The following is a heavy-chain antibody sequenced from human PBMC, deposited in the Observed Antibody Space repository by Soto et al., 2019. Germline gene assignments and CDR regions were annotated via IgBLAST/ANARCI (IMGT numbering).Heavy chain of an antibody. CDR3: ASIIVGATEYYGMDV. V-gene: IGHV4-59*01. J-gene: IGHJ6*02. Sequence: ETLSLTCTVSGGSISSYYWSWIRQPPGKGLEWIGYIYYSGSTNYNPSLKSRVTISVDTSKNQFSLKLSSVTAADTAVYYCASIIVGATEYYGMDVWGQGTAVTVSS. D-gene: IGHD1-26*01. CDR1: GGSISSYY. CDR2: IYYSGST.